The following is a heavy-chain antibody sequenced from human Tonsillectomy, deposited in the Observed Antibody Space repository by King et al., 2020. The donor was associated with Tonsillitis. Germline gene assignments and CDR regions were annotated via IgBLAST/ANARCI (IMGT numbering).Heavy chain of an antibody. V-gene: IGHV4-39*07. Sequence: QLQESVPGLVKASETLSLTCTVSGGSISGSISSSSYYWGWIRQPPGKGLEWIGSMYYSGSTYHNPSLKSRVTISVDTSKNQFSLKLSSVTAADTAVYYCARRLGSDWYFDLWGRGTLVTVSS. CDR3: ARRLGSDWYFDL. CDR2: MYYSGST. D-gene: IGHD2-15*01. J-gene: IGHJ2*01. CDR1: GGSISGSISSSSYY.